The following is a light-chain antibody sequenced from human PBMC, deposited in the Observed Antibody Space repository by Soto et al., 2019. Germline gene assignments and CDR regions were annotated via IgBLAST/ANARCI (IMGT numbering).Light chain of an antibody. J-gene: IGKJ5*01. V-gene: IGKV3-11*01. Sequence: EIVLTQSPGTLSLSPGERATGSCRASQSVCSKLAWYQQTPGQAPRLIIYDASSRATGIPARFSGSGSGTDFTLTISSVEPEDFAVYYCQQRSNWITFGQGTRLQI. CDR1: QSVCSK. CDR3: QQRSNWIT. CDR2: DAS.